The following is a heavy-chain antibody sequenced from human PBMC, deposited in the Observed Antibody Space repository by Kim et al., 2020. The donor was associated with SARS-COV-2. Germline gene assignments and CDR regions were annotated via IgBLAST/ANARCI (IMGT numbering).Heavy chain of an antibody. CDR3: ARGRQGPPSPSDWFDP. Sequence: ASVKVSCKASGYTFTSYDINWVRQATGQGLEWMGWMNPNSGNTGYAQKFQGRVTMTRNTSISTAYMELSSLRSEDTAVYYCARGRQGPPSPSDWFDPWGQGTLVTVSS. CDR2: MNPNSGNT. CDR1: GYTFTSYD. J-gene: IGHJ5*02. V-gene: IGHV1-8*01.